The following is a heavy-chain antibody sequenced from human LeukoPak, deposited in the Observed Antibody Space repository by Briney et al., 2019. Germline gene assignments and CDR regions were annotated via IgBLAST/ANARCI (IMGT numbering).Heavy chain of an antibody. J-gene: IGHJ4*02. V-gene: IGHV4-34*01. D-gene: IGHD1-1*01. CDR3: ARDLDWKGPKYYFDY. Sequence: PSETLSLTCAVYGGSFSGYYWSWIRQPPGKGLEWIGEINHSGSTNYNPSLKSRVTISVDTSKNQFSLKLSSVTAADTAVYYCARDLDWKGPKYYFDYWGQGTLVTVSS. CDR1: GGSFSGYY. CDR2: INHSGST.